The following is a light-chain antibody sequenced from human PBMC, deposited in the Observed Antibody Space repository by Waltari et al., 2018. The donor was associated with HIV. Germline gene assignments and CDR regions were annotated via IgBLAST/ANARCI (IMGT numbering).Light chain of an antibody. CDR1: KLGDKY. J-gene: IGLJ2*01. Sequence: SYELTQPPSVSGSPGQAASITCPGNKLGDKYYFWYQQNPGQSPVLLIYQDTKRPSGGPDRFSGSNSGNTATLTICGPQAMDEADYYCPAWNGGTAGVFGGGTKLTVL. CDR3: PAWNGGTAGV. CDR2: QDT. V-gene: IGLV3-1*01.